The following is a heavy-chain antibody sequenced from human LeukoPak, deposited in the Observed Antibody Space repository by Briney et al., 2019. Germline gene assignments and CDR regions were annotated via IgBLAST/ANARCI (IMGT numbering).Heavy chain of an antibody. V-gene: IGHV1-46*01. D-gene: IGHD6-13*01. CDR1: GYTFTTYF. CDR2: INISSGTT. Sequence: ASVKVSCKASGYTFTTYFIHWVRQAPGQGLEWMGIINISSGTTTNAQKFQGRVTMTRDTSTGIVYMELSSLRSDDTAVYYCAREERAIAAPGRGALDYWGQGTLVTVSS. CDR3: AREERAIAAPGRGALDY. J-gene: IGHJ4*02.